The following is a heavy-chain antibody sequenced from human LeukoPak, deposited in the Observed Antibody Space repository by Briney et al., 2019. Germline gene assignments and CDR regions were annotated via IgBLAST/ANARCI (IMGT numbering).Heavy chain of an antibody. CDR2: INSSSSYI. CDR3: ARAGGTAMVIYYYYYMDV. Sequence: AGSLTLFCALSGFIFCNFDMMWVRQAPGIGMEWVSSINSSSSYIYYADSVKGRFTISRDNAKNSLYLQMNSLRAEDTAVYYCARAGGTAMVIYYYYYMDVWGKGTTVTVSS. D-gene: IGHD5-18*01. J-gene: IGHJ6*03. V-gene: IGHV3-21*01. CDR1: GFIFCNFD.